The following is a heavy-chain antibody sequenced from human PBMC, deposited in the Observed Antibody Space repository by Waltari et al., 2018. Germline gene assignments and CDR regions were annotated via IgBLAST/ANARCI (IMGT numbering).Heavy chain of an antibody. CDR1: GFTVSSNY. D-gene: IGHD5-18*01. V-gene: IGHV3-53*01. J-gene: IGHJ4*02. CDR3: ARVPSLDTDY. CDR2: ISCGGST. Sequence: EVQLVESGGGLIQPGGSLRLSCAASGFTVSSNYMSWVRQAPEKGLEWVSVISCGGSTNYADSVKGRFTISRDNSKNTLYLQMNSLRAEDTAVYYCARVPSLDTDYWGQGTLVTVSS.